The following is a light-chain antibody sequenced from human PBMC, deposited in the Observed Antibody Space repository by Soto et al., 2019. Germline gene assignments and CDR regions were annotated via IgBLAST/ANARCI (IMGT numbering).Light chain of an antibody. V-gene: IGKV3-11*01. Sequence: EIVLTQSPATLSLSPGERATLSCRASQTISSYLAWYQHKPGQAPRLLIYDTSNRATRIPARFSSSGSGTDFTLTISSLEPEDFAVYYCHQRSNWPLTFGGGTKVEIK. J-gene: IGKJ4*01. CDR3: HQRSNWPLT. CDR1: QTISSY. CDR2: DTS.